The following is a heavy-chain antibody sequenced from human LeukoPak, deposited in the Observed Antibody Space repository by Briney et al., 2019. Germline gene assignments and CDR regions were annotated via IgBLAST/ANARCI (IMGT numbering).Heavy chain of an antibody. Sequence: QPGGSLRLSCAASGFTFSSYWMSWVRQAPGKGLEWVANIKQDGSEKYYVDSVKGRFTISRDNAKNSLYLQMNSLRAEDTAVYYCARVSGSSWYNYYYYMDVWGKGTTVTISS. V-gene: IGHV3-7*01. CDR3: ARVSGSSWYNYYYYMDV. D-gene: IGHD6-13*01. CDR2: IKQDGSEK. J-gene: IGHJ6*03. CDR1: GFTFSSYW.